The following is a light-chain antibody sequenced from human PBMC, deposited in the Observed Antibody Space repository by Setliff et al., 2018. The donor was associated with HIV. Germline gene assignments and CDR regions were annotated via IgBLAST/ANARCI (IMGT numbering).Light chain of an antibody. J-gene: IGLJ1*01. CDR1: SSDVGGYNY. CDR3: SSYTSTYTYV. Sequence: QSVLAQPASVSGSPGQSVTISCTGTSSDVGGYNYVSRYQQHPGKAPKLMIYDVSNRPSGVSNRSSGSKSGNTASLTISGLQAEDEADYYCSSYTSTYTYVFGTGTKVTVL. V-gene: IGLV2-14*01. CDR2: DVS.